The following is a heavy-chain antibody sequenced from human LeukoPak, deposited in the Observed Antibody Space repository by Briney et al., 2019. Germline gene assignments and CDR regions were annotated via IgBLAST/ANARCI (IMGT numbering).Heavy chain of an antibody. Sequence: GESLRLSCAASGFTFSSYSMNWVRQAPGKGLEWVSYISSSSRTIYYADSVKGRFTISRDSAKNSLYLQMNSLRDEDTAVYYCAKLGYCSSTSCYGSHYFDYWGQGTLVTVSS. V-gene: IGHV3-48*02. CDR1: GFTFSSYS. J-gene: IGHJ4*02. CDR3: AKLGYCSSTSCYGSHYFDY. D-gene: IGHD2-2*01. CDR2: ISSSSRTI.